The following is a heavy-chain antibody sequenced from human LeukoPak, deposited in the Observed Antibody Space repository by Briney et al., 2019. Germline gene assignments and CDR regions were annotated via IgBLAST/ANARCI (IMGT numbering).Heavy chain of an antibody. CDR1: GYTFTGYY. CDR3: ARCHELGMYV. J-gene: IGHJ6*04. CDR2: INTNSGGT. Sequence: ASVKVSCKASGYTFTGYYMHWVRQPPGQGLGWMGCINTNSGGTNCAKKFEGRVTMTRDTSISTAYMELSRLRSDDTAVYYCARCHELGMYVWGKGNTVIVSA. D-gene: IGHD1-7*01. V-gene: IGHV1-2*02.